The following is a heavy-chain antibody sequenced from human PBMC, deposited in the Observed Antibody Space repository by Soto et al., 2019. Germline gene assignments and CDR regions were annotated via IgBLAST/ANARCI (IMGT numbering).Heavy chain of an antibody. Sequence: GGSLRLSXAASGFTFNNARMSWVRQAPGKGLDWVGRIDGGKTDFAAPVEGRFTFSRDDSRNTLFLQMNSLKTEDTGVYYCTSNAAAKVGTLSYWGQGTLVTVSS. J-gene: IGHJ4*02. V-gene: IGHV3-15*01. D-gene: IGHD1-26*01. CDR1: GFTFNNAR. CDR3: TSNAAAKVGTLSY. CDR2: IDGGKT.